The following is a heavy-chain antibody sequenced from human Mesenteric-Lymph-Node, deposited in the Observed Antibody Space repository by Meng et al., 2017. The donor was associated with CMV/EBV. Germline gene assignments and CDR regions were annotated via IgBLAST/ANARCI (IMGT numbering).Heavy chain of an antibody. CDR2: ISSSGGST. J-gene: IGHJ4*02. D-gene: IGHD3-10*01. V-gene: IGHV3-23*01. CDR3: AKDYYGSGPCYFDY. CDR1: GFTFDNYA. Sequence: GESLKISCAASGFTFDNYAMSWVRQAPGKGLEWVSSISSSGGSTNYADSVKGRFTISRDNSKNTLFLQMKSLRAEDTAVYYCAKDYYGSGPCYFDYWGQGTLVTVSS.